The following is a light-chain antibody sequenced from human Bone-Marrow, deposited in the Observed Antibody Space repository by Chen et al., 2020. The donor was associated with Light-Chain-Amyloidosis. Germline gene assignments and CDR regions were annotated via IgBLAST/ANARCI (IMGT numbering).Light chain of an antibody. Sequence: EIVLTKSPGTLSLSPGEGANLSCKASQTISSHYLTWYQQKFGQAPRLLIYGSSSRATGIPDSFTGSGSGTDFTLTIHRLEPEDFAMYYCQQYGTSPLTFGGGTKVEIK. J-gene: IGKJ4*01. V-gene: IGKV3-20*01. CDR3: QQYGTSPLT. CDR1: QTISSHY. CDR2: GSS.